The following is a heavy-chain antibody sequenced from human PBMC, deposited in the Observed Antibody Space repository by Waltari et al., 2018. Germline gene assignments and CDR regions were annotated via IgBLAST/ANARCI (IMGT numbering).Heavy chain of an antibody. CDR2: IIPIFGTA. Sequence: QVQLVQSGAEVKKPGSSVKVSCKASGGTFSSYAISWVRQAPGQGLEWMGGIIPIFGTANYAQKFQGRVTITTDESTSTAYMELSSLRSEDTAVYYCARELSSSSLKYYYYGMDVWGQGTTVTVSS. CDR3: ARELSSSSLKYYYYGMDV. CDR1: GGTFSSYA. D-gene: IGHD6-6*01. J-gene: IGHJ6*02. V-gene: IGHV1-69*05.